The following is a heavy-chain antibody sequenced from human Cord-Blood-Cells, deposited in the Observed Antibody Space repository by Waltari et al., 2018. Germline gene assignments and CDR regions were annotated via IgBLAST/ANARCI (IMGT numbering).Heavy chain of an antibody. V-gene: IGHV4-31*03. CDR3: ARGPIWFREEGGWFDP. Sequence: QVQLQESGPGLVKPSQTLSLTCTVSRGSISSGGYYWIWIRQHPGKGLEWIGYIYYSGSTYYNPSLKSRVTISVDTSKNQFSLKLSSVTAADTAVYYCARGPIWFREEGGWFDPWGQGTLVTVSS. J-gene: IGHJ5*02. CDR1: RGSISSGGYY. CDR2: IYYSGST. D-gene: IGHD3-10*01.